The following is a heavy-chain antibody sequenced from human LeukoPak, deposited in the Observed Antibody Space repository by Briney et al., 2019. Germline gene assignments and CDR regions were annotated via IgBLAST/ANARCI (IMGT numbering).Heavy chain of an antibody. CDR2: IYYCGST. D-gene: IGHD3-10*01. J-gene: IGHJ5*02. V-gene: IGHV4-30-4*01. CDR1: GGCISSGDYY. CDR3: ARSQIYGSGSLVDP. Sequence: LQTLSLTCTVSGGCISSGDYYWRWIRQPPGKSLEWIGYIYYCGSTSYNPSLKSRVTILVDTSKNQVSLKLSSVTAADTAVYYCARSQIYGSGSLVDPWGQGTLVTVSS.